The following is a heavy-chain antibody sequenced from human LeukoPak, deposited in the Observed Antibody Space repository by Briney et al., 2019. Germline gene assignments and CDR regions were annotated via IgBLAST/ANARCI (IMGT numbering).Heavy chain of an antibody. V-gene: IGHV1-18*01. J-gene: IGHJ3*02. Sequence: GASVKVSCKASSYTXTNYGISWVRQAPGQGLERMGWISAYNGNTNYAQNLQGRVTMTTDTSTNTAYMELRSLRSDDTAVYYCARDQDPGAFDIWGQGTMVTVSS. CDR1: SYTXTNYG. CDR2: ISAYNGNT. CDR3: ARDQDPGAFDI.